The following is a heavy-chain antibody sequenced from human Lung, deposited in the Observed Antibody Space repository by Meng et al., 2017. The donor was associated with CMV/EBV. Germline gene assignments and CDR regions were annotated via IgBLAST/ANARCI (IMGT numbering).Heavy chain of an antibody. CDR2: TYYRSKWYD. CDR3: ARDYYDSGAYYYTEEYYHGLDV. CDR1: GDSVSSNSAA. Sequence: SQTXSLTXAISGDSVSSNSAAWNWIRQSPSRGLEWLGRTYYRSKWYDDYAMAVKSRITINPDTSKNQFSLQLNSVTPEDTAVYYCARDYYDSGAYYYTEEYYHGLDVWGQGTXVTVSS. V-gene: IGHV6-1*01. D-gene: IGHD3-22*01. J-gene: IGHJ6*02.